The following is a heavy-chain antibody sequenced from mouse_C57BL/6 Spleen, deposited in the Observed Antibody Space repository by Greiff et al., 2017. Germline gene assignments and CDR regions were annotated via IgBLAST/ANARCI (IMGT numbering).Heavy chain of an antibody. Sequence: DVKLVESEGGLVQPGSSMKLSCTASGFTFSDYYMAWVRQVPEKGLEWVANINYDGSSTYYLDSLKSRFIISRDNAKNILYLQMSSLKSEDTATYYCARANWVFDYWGQGTTLTVSS. CDR1: GFTFSDYY. CDR2: INYDGSST. V-gene: IGHV5-16*01. J-gene: IGHJ2*01. D-gene: IGHD4-1*01. CDR3: ARANWVFDY.